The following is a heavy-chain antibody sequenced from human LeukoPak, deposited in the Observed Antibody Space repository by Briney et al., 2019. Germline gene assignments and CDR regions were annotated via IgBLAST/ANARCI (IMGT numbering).Heavy chain of an antibody. Sequence: GSLRLSCAASGFTFRSYSMNWVRQAPGKGLEWVSAVDPSSTYIYYADSVKGRFTISRDNAKNSLYLQMNSLRAEDTAVYYCARVSLPSGSYYMDVWGKGTTVTVSS. CDR1: GFTFRSYS. J-gene: IGHJ6*03. CDR3: ARVSLPSGSYYMDV. D-gene: IGHD1-26*01. CDR2: VDPSSTYI. V-gene: IGHV3-21*01.